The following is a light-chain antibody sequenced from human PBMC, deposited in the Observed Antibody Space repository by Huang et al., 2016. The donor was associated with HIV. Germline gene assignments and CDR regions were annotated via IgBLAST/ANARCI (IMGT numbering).Light chain of an antibody. Sequence: IQLTQSPSSLSASVGDRVTITCRASQGISSSLAWYQQKPGKAPELLIYAASTLQSGVPSRCSGRGSGTDFTLTISSLQPEDSATYYCQQLSSYPRTFGGGTKVEI. V-gene: IGKV1-9*01. CDR2: AAS. CDR3: QQLSSYPRT. J-gene: IGKJ4*01. CDR1: QGISSS.